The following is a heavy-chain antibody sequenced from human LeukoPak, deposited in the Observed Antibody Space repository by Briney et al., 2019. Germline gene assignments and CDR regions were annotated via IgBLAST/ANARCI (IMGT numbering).Heavy chain of an antibody. D-gene: IGHD6-19*01. CDR1: GFTFSSYG. V-gene: IGHV3-33*01. Sequence: RGSLRLSCAASGFTFSSYGMHWVRQAPGKGLEWVAVIWYDGSNKYYADSVKGRFTISRDNAKNSLYLQMNSLRDEDTAVYYCARYQYTTGRIFDYWGQGTLVTVSS. CDR2: IWYDGSNK. J-gene: IGHJ4*02. CDR3: ARYQYTTGRIFDY.